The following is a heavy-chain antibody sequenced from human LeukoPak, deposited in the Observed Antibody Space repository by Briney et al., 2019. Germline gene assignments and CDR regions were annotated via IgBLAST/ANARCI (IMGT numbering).Heavy chain of an antibody. D-gene: IGHD2-15*01. CDR2: ITSSSDSR. CDR3: ARRFREGYCSGDTCYSFGS. Sequence: GGSLRLSCEASGFTFSDYGMNWVRQAPGKGLEWISHITSSSDSRKYADSVKGRFTVSRDNAKNSLYLQMNSLRVEDTAIYYCARRFREGYCSGDTCYSFGSWGQGTLVTVFS. CDR1: GFTFSDYG. V-gene: IGHV3-48*01. J-gene: IGHJ5*01.